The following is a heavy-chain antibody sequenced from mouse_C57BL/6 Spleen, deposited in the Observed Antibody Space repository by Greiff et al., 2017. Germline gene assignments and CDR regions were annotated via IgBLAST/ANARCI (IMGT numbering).Heavy chain of an antibody. CDR3: ARRGGYGNYPYYAMDY. CDR1: GFTFSDYG. CDR2: ISSGSSTN. J-gene: IGHJ4*01. D-gene: IGHD2-1*01. Sequence: EVQLVESGGGLVKPGGSLKLSCAASGFTFSDYGMHWVRQAPEKGLEWVAYISSGSSTNYYADTVKGRFTISSDNAKKTLYLQMSSLRSEDTAMYYFARRGGYGNYPYYAMDYWGQGTSVTVSS. V-gene: IGHV5-17*01.